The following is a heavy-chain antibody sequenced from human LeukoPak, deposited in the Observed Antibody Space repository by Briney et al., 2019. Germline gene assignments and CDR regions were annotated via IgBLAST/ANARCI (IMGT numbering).Heavy chain of an antibody. CDR1: GYTFTSYG. D-gene: IGHD2-2*01. CDR2: ISAYNGNT. V-gene: IGHV1-18*01. Sequence: ASVKVSCKASGYTFTSYGISWVRQPPGQGLEWMGWISAYNGNTNYAQKLQGRVTMTTDTSTSTAYMELRSLRSDDTAVYYCAREGDIVVVPAAIDYYYYGMDVWGQGTTVTVSS. J-gene: IGHJ6*02. CDR3: AREGDIVVVPAAIDYYYYGMDV.